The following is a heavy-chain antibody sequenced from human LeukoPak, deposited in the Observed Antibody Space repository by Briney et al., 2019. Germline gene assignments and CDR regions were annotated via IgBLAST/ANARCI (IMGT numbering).Heavy chain of an antibody. V-gene: IGHV5-51*01. CDR1: GYSFTTYW. CDR3: ARYLGSNWYYYYMDV. J-gene: IGHJ6*03. CDR2: IYPGDSDT. D-gene: IGHD4-11*01. Sequence: GESLKISCKGSGYSFTTYWIGWVRQMPGKGLEGMGIIYPGDSDTRYSPSFQGQVTISADKSISTAYLQWSSLKASDTAIYYCARYLGSNWYYYYMDVWGKGTTVTVSS.